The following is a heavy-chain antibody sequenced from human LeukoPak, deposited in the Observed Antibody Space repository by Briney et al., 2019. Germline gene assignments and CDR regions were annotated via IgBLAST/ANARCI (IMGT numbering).Heavy chain of an antibody. CDR1: GFTFSGYA. CDR3: AREWESRGGDGFDP. V-gene: IGHV3-48*04. D-gene: IGHD1-26*01. J-gene: IGHJ5*02. Sequence: GGSLRLSCAASGFTFSGYAMNWVRQAPGKGLEWVSYISSSGSAIQYADSVKGRFTISRDNAKSSLYLQMSSLRAEDTAVYYCAREWESRGGDGFDPWGQGTLVTVSS. CDR2: ISSSGSAI.